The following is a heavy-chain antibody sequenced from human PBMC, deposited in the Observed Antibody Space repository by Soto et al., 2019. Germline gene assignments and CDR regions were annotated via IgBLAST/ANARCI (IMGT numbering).Heavy chain of an antibody. V-gene: IGHV3-23*01. CDR3: SPRLSELHYYGMVV. CDR1: GFTFSSYA. CDR2: ISGSGGST. Sequence: EVQLLESGGGLVQPGGSLRLSCTASGFTFSSYAMSWVRQAPGKGLEWVSAISGSGGSTYYADSVKGRFTISRDNSKNTMYLQMKRLRAEDTGVYYCSPRLSELHYYGMVVWGQGTTVTVSS. J-gene: IGHJ6*02. D-gene: IGHD1-7*01.